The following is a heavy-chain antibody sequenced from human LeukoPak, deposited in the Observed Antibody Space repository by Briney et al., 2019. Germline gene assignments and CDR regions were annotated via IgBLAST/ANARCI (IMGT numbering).Heavy chain of an antibody. CDR3: ARVGGLRLIDDAFDI. CDR2: MGSYNCNT. CDR1: GYTFTSNG. D-gene: IGHD5-12*01. V-gene: IGHV1-18*01. J-gene: IGHJ3*02. Sequence: ASVNVSFKASGYTFTSNGISWVRHAPGQGLEWMGWMGSYNCNTNNAQKPQGKVSVTTDADTSTAYIELRRRRADAAAVDVCARVGGLRLIDDAFDIWGQGTMVTVSS.